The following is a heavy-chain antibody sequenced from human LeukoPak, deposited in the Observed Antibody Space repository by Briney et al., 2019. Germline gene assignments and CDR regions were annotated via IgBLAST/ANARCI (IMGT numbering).Heavy chain of an antibody. CDR1: GFTFSSYW. CDR3: AREQQLATPGVDY. J-gene: IGHJ4*02. D-gene: IGHD6-13*01. CDR2: IKQDGSEK. V-gene: IGHV3-7*01. Sequence: GGSLRLSCAASGFTFSSYWMSWVRQAPGKGLEWAANIKQDGSEKYYVDSVKGRFTISRDNAKNSLYLQMNSLRAEDTAVYYCAREQQLATPGVDYWGQGTLVTVSS.